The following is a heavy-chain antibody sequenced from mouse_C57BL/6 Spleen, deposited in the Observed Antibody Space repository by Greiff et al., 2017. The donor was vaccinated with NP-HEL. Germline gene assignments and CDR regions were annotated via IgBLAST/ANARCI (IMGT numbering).Heavy chain of an antibody. Sequence: EVMLVESGGGLVQPGGSLSLSCAASGFTFTDYYMSWVRQPPGQALEWLGFIRNKANGYTTEYNASVKGRFTISRDNSQSILYLQMNALRAEDSATYYCARYKGGSSYDYWGQGTTLTVSS. CDR2: IRNKANGYTT. J-gene: IGHJ2*01. CDR3: ARYKGGSSYDY. V-gene: IGHV7-3*01. D-gene: IGHD1-1*01. CDR1: GFTFTDYY.